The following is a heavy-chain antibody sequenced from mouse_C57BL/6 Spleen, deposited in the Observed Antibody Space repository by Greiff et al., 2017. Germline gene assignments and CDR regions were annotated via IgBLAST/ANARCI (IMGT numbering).Heavy chain of an antibody. D-gene: IGHD3-1*01. V-gene: IGHV1-82*01. Sequence: QVQLQQSGPELVKPGASVKISCKASGYAFSSSWMNWVKQRPGKGLEWIGRIYPGDGDTNYNGKFKGKATLTADKSSSTAYMQLSSLTSEDYAVYFCARWGRIGMDVWGQGTSVTVSS. CDR1: GYAFSSSW. CDR2: IYPGDGDT. CDR3: ARWGRIGMDV. J-gene: IGHJ4*01.